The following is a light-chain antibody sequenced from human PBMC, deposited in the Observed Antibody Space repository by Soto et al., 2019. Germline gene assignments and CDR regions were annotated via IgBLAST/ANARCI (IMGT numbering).Light chain of an antibody. V-gene: IGLV2-11*01. J-gene: IGLJ1*01. CDR1: SSDVGGYNY. CDR2: DVT. Sequence: QSALTQPRSVSGSPGQSVTISCSGSSSDVGGYNYVSWYQQQPGKAPKLLIYDVTIRTSGVSDRFSGSKSGNTASLTISDLQAEDDGDYYCCSYAGTYTFFVFGTGTNLTVL. CDR3: CSYAGTYTFFV.